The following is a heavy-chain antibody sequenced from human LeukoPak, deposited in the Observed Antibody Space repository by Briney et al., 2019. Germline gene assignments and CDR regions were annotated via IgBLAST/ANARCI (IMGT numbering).Heavy chain of an antibody. D-gene: IGHD1-26*01. V-gene: IGHV3-23*01. CDR2: ISGSGGNT. J-gene: IGHJ4*02. CDR3: ANWWELPGFDY. CDR1: GFTFTSYG. Sequence: PGGTLRLSCAASGFTFTSYGMSWVRQAPGKGLEWVSAISGSGGNTYYADSVKGRFTISRDNSKNTLYLQMNSLRAVDTAVYYCANWWELPGFDYWGQGTLVTVSS.